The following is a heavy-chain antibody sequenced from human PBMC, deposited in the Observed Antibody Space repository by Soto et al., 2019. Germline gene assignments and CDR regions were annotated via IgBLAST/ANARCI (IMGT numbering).Heavy chain of an antibody. D-gene: IGHD3-3*01. Sequence: GGSLRLSCAASGFTFSSYSMNWVRQAPGKGLEWVSSISSSSSYIYYADSVKGRFTISRDNAKNSLYLQMNSLRAEDTAVYYCARVVLEWTSSNAFDIWGQGTMVTVSS. CDR1: GFTFSSYS. CDR2: ISSSSSYI. V-gene: IGHV3-21*01. CDR3: ARVVLEWTSSNAFDI. J-gene: IGHJ3*02.